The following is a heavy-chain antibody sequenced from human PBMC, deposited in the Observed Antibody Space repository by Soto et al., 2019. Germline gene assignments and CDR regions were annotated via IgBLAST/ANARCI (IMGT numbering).Heavy chain of an antibody. D-gene: IGHD4-4*01. V-gene: IGHV4-34*01. J-gene: IGHJ4*02. Sequence: QVQLQQWGAGLLKPSETLSLTCAVYGGSFSGYYWSWIRQPPGKGLEWIGEINHSGSTNYNPSLKSRVTISVDTSKKQFSLKLSSVTAADTAVYYCARGPIHLTKTFDYWGQGTLVTVSS. CDR1: GGSFSGYY. CDR3: ARGPIHLTKTFDY. CDR2: INHSGST.